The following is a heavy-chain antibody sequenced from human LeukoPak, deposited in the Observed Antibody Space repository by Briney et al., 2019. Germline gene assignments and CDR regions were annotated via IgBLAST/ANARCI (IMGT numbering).Heavy chain of an antibody. J-gene: IGHJ4*02. CDR2: IYYSGNT. V-gene: IGHV4-39*01. CDR1: GDSISTSNSY. D-gene: IGHD3-10*01. CDR3: ARQTGSGLFSLP. Sequence: PSETLSLTCTVSGDSISTSNSYWGWIRQPPGTGLEWIGSIYYSGNTYYNASLKSRVTISVDTSKNQFSLKLSSVTAADTAVYYCARQTGSGLFSLPGGQGTLVTVSS.